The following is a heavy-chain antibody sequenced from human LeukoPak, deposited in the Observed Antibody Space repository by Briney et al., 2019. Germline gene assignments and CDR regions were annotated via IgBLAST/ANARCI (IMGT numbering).Heavy chain of an antibody. J-gene: IGHJ4*02. CDR2: IYSGGST. Sequence: GGSLRLSCAASGFTVSSNYMSWVRQAPGKGLEWVSVIYSGGSTYYADSVKDRFTISRDNSKNTLYLQMNSLRAEDTAVYYCARDPYYYDSSGYFPWFDYWGQGTLVTVSS. D-gene: IGHD3-22*01. CDR3: ARDPYYYDSSGYFPWFDY. CDR1: GFTVSSNY. V-gene: IGHV3-53*01.